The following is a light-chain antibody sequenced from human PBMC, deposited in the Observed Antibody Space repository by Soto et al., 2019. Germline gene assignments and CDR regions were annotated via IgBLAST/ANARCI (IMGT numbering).Light chain of an antibody. CDR3: QQYYNWPPWT. CDR1: QSISSY. V-gene: IGKV1-39*01. Sequence: DIQMTQSPSSLSASVGDRVTITCRASQSISSYLNWYQQKPGKAPKLLIYAASSLQSGVPSRFSGSGSGTDFTLTVSSLQSEDFAVYYCQQYYNWPPWTFGLGTKVDIK. CDR2: AAS. J-gene: IGKJ1*01.